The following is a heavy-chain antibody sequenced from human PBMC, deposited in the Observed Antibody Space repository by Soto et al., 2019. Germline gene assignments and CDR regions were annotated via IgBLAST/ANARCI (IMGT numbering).Heavy chain of an antibody. CDR1: GFTFSSYE. Sequence: GGSLRLSCAASGFTFSSYEMNWVRQAPGKGLEWVSYISSSGSTIYYADSVKGRFTISRDNAKNSLYLQMNSLRAEDTAVYYCARDHRGGYYYYGMDVWGQGTTVTVSS. J-gene: IGHJ6*02. CDR3: ARDHRGGYYYYGMDV. V-gene: IGHV3-48*03. CDR2: ISSSGSTI.